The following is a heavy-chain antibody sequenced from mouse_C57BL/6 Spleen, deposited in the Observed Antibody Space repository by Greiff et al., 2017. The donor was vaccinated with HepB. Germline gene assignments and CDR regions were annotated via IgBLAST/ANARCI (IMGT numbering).Heavy chain of an antibody. Sequence: EVMLVESGGGLVKPGGSLKLSCAASGFTFSDYGMHWVRQAPEKGLEWVAYISSGSSTIYYAATVKGRFTISRDNAKNTLFLQLTSLRSEDTAMYYCARRAYYDYDGDAMDYWGQGPSVTVSS. D-gene: IGHD2-4*01. V-gene: IGHV5-17*01. CDR2: ISSGSSTI. CDR1: GFTFSDYG. CDR3: ARRAYYDYDGDAMDY. J-gene: IGHJ4*01.